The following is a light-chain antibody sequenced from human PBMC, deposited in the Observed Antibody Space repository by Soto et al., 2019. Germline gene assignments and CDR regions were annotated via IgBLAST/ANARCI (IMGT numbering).Light chain of an antibody. J-gene: IGLJ1*01. CDR2: EDS. V-gene: IGLV2-23*02. Sequence: QSVLTQPASVSESPGQSITISCTGTSSDVGSYKFVSWYQHHPGKAPKLMIYEDSKRPSGVSDRFSGSKSGNTASLTISGLQADDEADYYCCSYAGTTNVFGTATKVTVL. CDR1: SSDVGSYKF. CDR3: CSYAGTTNV.